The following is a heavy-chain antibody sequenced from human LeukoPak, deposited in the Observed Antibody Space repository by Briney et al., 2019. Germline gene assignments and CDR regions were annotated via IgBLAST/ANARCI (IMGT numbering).Heavy chain of an antibody. V-gene: IGHV1-24*01. Sequence: ASVKVSCKVSGYTLTELSMHWVRQAPGKGLEWMGGFDPEDGETIYAQKFQGRVTMTEDTSTDTAYMELSSLRSEDTAVYYCAGIGYCSSTSCYNPFDYWGQGTLVTVSS. D-gene: IGHD2-2*02. J-gene: IGHJ4*02. CDR2: FDPEDGET. CDR3: AGIGYCSSTSCYNPFDY. CDR1: GYTLTELS.